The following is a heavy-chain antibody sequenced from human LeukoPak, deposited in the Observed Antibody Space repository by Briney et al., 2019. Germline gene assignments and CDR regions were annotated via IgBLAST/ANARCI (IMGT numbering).Heavy chain of an antibody. J-gene: IGHJ4*02. CDR1: GYTFTSYY. V-gene: IGHV1-46*01. CDR2: INPSGGST. Sequence: GASVKVSCKASGYTFTSYYMHWVRQAPGQGLEWMGIINPSGGSTSYAQKFQGRVTMTRDTSISTAYMELSRLRSDDTAVYYCARTWELRTAFDYWGQGTLVTVSS. D-gene: IGHD1-26*01. CDR3: ARTWELRTAFDY.